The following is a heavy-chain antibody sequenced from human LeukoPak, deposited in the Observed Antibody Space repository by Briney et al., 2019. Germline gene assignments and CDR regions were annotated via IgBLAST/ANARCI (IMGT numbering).Heavy chain of an antibody. CDR3: ARDGLYDSSGYYMDS. D-gene: IGHD3-22*01. V-gene: IGHV4-59*01. J-gene: IGHJ4*02. Sequence: SETLSLTCTVSGGAISSYYWSWIRQPPGKGLEWIGYIYYSGGTKYNPPLMSRVTISVDRAQSQFSLSLSSATAADTAVYYCARDGLYDSSGYYMDSWGQGTLVIVSS. CDR2: IYYSGGT. CDR1: GGAISSYY.